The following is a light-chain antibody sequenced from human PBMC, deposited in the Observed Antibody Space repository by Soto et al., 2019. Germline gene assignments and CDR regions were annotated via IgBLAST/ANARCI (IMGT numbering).Light chain of an antibody. Sequence: QSVLTQPPSVSGAPGQRVTISCTGSSSNIGAGYDVHWYQQLPGTAPKLLIYGNSNRPSGVPDRVSGSKSGTSASLAITGLQVEDEADYYCQSYDSSLSVVFGGGTKVTVL. CDR2: GNS. V-gene: IGLV1-40*01. J-gene: IGLJ2*01. CDR3: QSYDSSLSVV. CDR1: SSNIGAGYD.